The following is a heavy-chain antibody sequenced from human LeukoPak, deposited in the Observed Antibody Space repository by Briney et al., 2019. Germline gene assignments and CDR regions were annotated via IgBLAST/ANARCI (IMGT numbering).Heavy chain of an antibody. Sequence: GASVKVPCKASGYTFTSYGISWVRQAPGHGLEWMGWISAYNGNTNYAQKLQGRVTMTTDTSTSTAYMELRSLRSDDTAVYYCARVTYSSGWLGHNWFDPWGQGTLVTVSS. D-gene: IGHD6-19*01. CDR3: ARVTYSSGWLGHNWFDP. V-gene: IGHV1-18*01. CDR2: ISAYNGNT. J-gene: IGHJ5*02. CDR1: GYTFTSYG.